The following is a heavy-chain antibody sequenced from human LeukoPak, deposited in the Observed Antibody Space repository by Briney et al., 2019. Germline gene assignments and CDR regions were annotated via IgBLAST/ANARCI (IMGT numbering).Heavy chain of an antibody. CDR1: GFNFSIYS. CDR2: ITRSSTTI. CDR3: ARDLWANDILRYFDWLFSPLFFDY. Sequence: PGGSLRLSCAASGFNFSIYSMNWVRQAPGKGLEWVSYITRSSTTIYYADSVKGRFTISRDNAKNSLYLQMNSLRVEDTAVYYCARDLWANDILRYFDWLFSPLFFDYWGQGTLVTVSS. D-gene: IGHD3-9*01. V-gene: IGHV3-48*01. J-gene: IGHJ4*02.